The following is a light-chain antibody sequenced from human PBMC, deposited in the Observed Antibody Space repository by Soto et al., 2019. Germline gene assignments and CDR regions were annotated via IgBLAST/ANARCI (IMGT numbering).Light chain of an antibody. Sequence: EIGMTQSPATLSVSPGERATLSCRASLSVSNNLAWYQQKPGQAPRLLISGSSTRATGIPDRFSGSGSGTEFTLTISSLQSEDFAVYYCQQYNYWPRTFGQGTNLELK. V-gene: IGKV3-15*01. CDR2: GSS. J-gene: IGKJ2*01. CDR3: QQYNYWPRT. CDR1: LSVSNN.